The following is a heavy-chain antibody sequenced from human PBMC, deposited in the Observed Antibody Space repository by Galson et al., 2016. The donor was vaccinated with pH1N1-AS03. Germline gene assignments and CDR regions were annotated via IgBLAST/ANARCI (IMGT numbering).Heavy chain of an antibody. CDR3: AHAGSGWYLDY. J-gene: IGHJ4*02. Sequence: PALVKPTQTLTLTCTFSGFSLTTNDMRVGWIRQPPGKALEWLALIYWDDDKRYNSALRSRLTITKDISKNQVVLIMTNMDSVDTATYYCAHAGSGWYLDYWGQGTLVTVAS. D-gene: IGHD6-19*01. CDR1: GFSLTTNDMR. CDR2: IYWDDDK. V-gene: IGHV2-5*08.